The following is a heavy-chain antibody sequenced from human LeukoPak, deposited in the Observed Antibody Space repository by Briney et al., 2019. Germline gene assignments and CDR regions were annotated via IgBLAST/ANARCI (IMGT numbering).Heavy chain of an antibody. J-gene: IGHJ4*02. D-gene: IGHD2-15*01. Sequence: GGSLRLSCAASGFTFSRLAMTWVRQAPGKGLEWVSTISASGPYYADAVRGRFTISRDNSRNTLSLQMDSLRAEDTAVYYCARDYRKSDCSGGSCYPDYWGQGTLVTVSS. CDR1: GFTFSRLA. CDR2: ISASGP. V-gene: IGHV3-23*01. CDR3: ARDYRKSDCSGGSCYPDY.